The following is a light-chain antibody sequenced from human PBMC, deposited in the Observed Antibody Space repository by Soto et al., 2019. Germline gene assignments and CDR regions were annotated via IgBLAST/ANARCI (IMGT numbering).Light chain of an antibody. CDR3: CSYAGSYTLYV. V-gene: IGLV2-11*01. CDR2: DVS. J-gene: IGLJ1*01. Sequence: QSALTQPRSVSGSRGQSFTISCTGTISDVGGYNYVSWYQQHPGKASKLMIYDVSKRPSGVPDRFSGSKSGNTASLTISGLQADDEADYYCCSYAGSYTLYVFGTGTKVTVL. CDR1: ISDVGGYNY.